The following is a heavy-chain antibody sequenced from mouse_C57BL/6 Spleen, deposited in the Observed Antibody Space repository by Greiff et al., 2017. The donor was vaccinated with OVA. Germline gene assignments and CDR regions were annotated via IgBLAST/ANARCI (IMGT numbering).Heavy chain of an antibody. J-gene: IGHJ4*01. CDR1: GYTFTSYT. D-gene: IGHD3-2*02. CDR2: INPSSGYT. V-gene: IGHV1-4*01. Sequence: QVQLQQSGAELARPGASVKMSCKASGYTFTSYTMHWVKQRPGQGLEWIGYINPSSGYTKYNQKFKDKATLTADKSSSTAYMQLSSLTSEDSAVYDCAERGSSGIYAMDYWGQGTSVTVSS. CDR3: AERGSSGIYAMDY.